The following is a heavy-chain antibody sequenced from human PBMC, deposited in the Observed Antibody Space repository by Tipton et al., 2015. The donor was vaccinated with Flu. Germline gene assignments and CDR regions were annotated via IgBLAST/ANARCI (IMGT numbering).Heavy chain of an antibody. CDR3: ARAGRGWPSILYGMDV. V-gene: IGHV4-31*03. CDR1: GGSISSGGYY. D-gene: IGHD3-3*02. Sequence: TLSLTCTVSGGSISSGGYYWSWIRQHPGKGLEWIGYIYYSGSTYYNPSLKSRVTISVDTSKNQFSLKLSSVTAADTAVYYCARAGRGWPSILYGMDVWGQGTTVTVSS. J-gene: IGHJ6*02. CDR2: IYYSGST.